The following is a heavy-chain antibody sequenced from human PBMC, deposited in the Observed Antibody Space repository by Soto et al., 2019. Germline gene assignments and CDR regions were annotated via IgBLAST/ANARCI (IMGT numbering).Heavy chain of an antibody. D-gene: IGHD3-16*01. J-gene: IGHJ2*01. V-gene: IGHV3-11*05. CDR3: ARDRALGL. CDR2: ISGGSGYT. Sequence: QVQLVESGGGLVMPGGSLRLSCAASGFTFSDYYMGWIRQAPGKGLEWVSYISGGSGYTNYADSVKGRSTTSRDNAKNSLVLQMNSLRDEDTALYYGARDRALGLWGRGTLVTVSS. CDR1: GFTFSDYY.